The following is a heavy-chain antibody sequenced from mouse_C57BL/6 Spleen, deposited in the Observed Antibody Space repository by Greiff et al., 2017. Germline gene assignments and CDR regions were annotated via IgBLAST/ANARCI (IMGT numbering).Heavy chain of an antibody. Sequence: EVMLVESGGGLVQPKGSLKLSCAASGFSFNTYAMNWVRQAPGKGLEWVARIRSKSNNYATYYADSVKDRFTISRDDSESMLYLQMNNLKTEDTAMYYCVRLITTVVDWYFDVWGTGTTVTVSS. CDR2: IRSKSNNYAT. V-gene: IGHV10-1*01. J-gene: IGHJ1*03. CDR1: GFSFNTYA. CDR3: VRLITTVVDWYFDV. D-gene: IGHD1-1*01.